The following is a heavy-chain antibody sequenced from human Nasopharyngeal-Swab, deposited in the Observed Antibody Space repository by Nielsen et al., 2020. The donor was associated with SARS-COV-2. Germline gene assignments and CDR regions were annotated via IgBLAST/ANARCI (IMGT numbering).Heavy chain of an antibody. Sequence: SETLSLTCTVSGGSISSGGYYWSWIRQHPGKGLEWIGYIYYSGSTYYNPSLKSRVTISVDTSKNQFSLKLSSVTAADTAVYYCARDFLGRGYSYGDEEYYYHGMDVWGQGTTVTVSS. V-gene: IGHV4-31*03. CDR2: IYYSGST. CDR3: ARDFLGRGYSYGDEEYYYHGMDV. CDR1: GGSISSGGYY. D-gene: IGHD5-18*01. J-gene: IGHJ6*02.